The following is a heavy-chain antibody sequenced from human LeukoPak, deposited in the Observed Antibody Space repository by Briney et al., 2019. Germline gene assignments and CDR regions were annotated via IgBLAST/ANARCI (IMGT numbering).Heavy chain of an antibody. CDR2: IKQDGSEK. J-gene: IGHJ4*02. V-gene: IGHV3-7*01. Sequence: PGGSLRLSCAASGFTFTSYNMNWVRQAPGKGLEWVANIKQDGSEKYYVDSVKGRFTISRDNAKNSLYLQMNSLRAEDTAVYYCAREARTGTIDYWGQGTLVTVSS. D-gene: IGHD1/OR15-1a*01. CDR1: GFTFTSYN. CDR3: AREARTGTIDY.